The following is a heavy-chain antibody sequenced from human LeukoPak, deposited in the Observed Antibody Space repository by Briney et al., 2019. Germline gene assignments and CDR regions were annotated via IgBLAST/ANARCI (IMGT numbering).Heavy chain of an antibody. J-gene: IGHJ4*02. CDR3: APGGDPGEEFDY. Sequence: ASVKVSCKTSGYTFTGYYMHWVRPAPGQGLEWMGWINPNSGGTNYAQKFQGRVTMTRDTSISTAYMELSRLRSDDTAVYYCAPGGDPGEEFDYWGQGTLVTLSS. CDR1: GYTFTGYY. CDR2: INPNSGGT. D-gene: IGHD2-21*02. V-gene: IGHV1-2*02.